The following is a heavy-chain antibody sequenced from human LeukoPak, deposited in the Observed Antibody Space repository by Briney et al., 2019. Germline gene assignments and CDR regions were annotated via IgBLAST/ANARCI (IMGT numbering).Heavy chain of an antibody. V-gene: IGHV4-34*01. CDR3: ARVAAASAHYYYYYMDV. CDR1: GGSFSGYY. J-gene: IGHJ6*03. CDR2: INHSGST. Sequence: SETLSLTCAVYGGSFSGYYWSWIRQPPGKGLEWIGEINHSGSTNYNPSLKSRVTISVDTSKNQFSLKLSSVTAADTAVYYCARVAAASAHYYYYYMDVWGKGTTVTVSS. D-gene: IGHD6-13*01.